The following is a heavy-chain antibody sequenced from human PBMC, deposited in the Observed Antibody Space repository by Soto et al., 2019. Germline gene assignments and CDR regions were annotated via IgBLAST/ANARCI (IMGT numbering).Heavy chain of an antibody. CDR1: GFTFSSYA. J-gene: IGHJ5*02. Sequence: GGSLRLSCAASGFTFSSYAMSWVRQAPGKGLEWVSAISVSGGSTYYADSVKGRFTISRDNSKNTLYLQMNSLRAEDTAVYYCAKDPEAYGDYTNWFDPWGQGTLVTVSS. CDR3: AKDPEAYGDYTNWFDP. CDR2: ISVSGGST. V-gene: IGHV3-23*01. D-gene: IGHD4-17*01.